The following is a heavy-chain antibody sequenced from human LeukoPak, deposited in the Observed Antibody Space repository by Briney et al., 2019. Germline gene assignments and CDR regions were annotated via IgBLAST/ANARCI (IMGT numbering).Heavy chain of an antibody. J-gene: IGHJ6*02. CDR3: ARGGVAAAVDYYYGMDV. CDR1: GYTFTSYD. CDR2: MNPNSGNT. V-gene: IGHV1-8*01. D-gene: IGHD6-13*01. Sequence: GASVKVSCKASGYTFTSYDINWVRQATGQGLEWMGWMNPNSGNTGYAQKFQGRVTMTRNTSISTAYMELSSLRSEDTAVYYCARGGVAAAVDYYYGMDVWGQGTTVTVSS.